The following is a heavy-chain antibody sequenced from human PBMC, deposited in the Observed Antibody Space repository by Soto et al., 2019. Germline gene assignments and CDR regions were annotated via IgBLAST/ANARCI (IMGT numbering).Heavy chain of an antibody. J-gene: IGHJ4*02. CDR2: VSYDGSRQ. CDR3: AKGQIPGSTGSPGYFDS. V-gene: IGHV3-30*18. Sequence: GGSLRLSCAASGFTFRTYGMHWVRQAPGKGLEWVAVVSYDGSRQYYRESVRGRFIISRDNSKNTLSLQMNSLRPEDTSVYFCAKGQIPGSTGSPGYFDSWGQGAVVTVSS. CDR1: GFTFRTYG. D-gene: IGHD2-2*03.